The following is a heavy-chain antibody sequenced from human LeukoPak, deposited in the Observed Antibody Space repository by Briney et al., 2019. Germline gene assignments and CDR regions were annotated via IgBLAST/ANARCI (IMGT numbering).Heavy chain of an antibody. J-gene: IGHJ4*02. D-gene: IGHD4-17*01. V-gene: IGHV3-7*01. CDR2: IKQDGSQT. Sequence: PGGSLRLSCAASGFTFSSYWMSWVRQAPGKGLEWVATIKQDGSQTYYVDSVKGRFTISRDNAKNSLYLQMNSLRAEDTAVYYCARESGSVTSEVVFDYWGQGTLVTVSS. CDR3: ARESGSVTSEVVFDY. CDR1: GFTFSSYW.